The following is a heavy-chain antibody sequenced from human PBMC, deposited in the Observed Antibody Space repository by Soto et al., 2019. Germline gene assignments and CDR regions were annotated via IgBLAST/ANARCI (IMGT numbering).Heavy chain of an antibody. CDR1: GFTFSSYG. V-gene: IGHV3-33*01. Sequence: QVQLAESGGGVVQPGRSLRLSCAASGFTFSSYGMHWVRQAPGKGLEWVAVIWYDGSNKYYADSVKGRFTISRDNSKNTLYLQMNSLRAEDTAVYYCARGDYGDHIDYWGQGTLVTVSS. CDR3: ARGDYGDHIDY. D-gene: IGHD4-17*01. J-gene: IGHJ4*02. CDR2: IWYDGSNK.